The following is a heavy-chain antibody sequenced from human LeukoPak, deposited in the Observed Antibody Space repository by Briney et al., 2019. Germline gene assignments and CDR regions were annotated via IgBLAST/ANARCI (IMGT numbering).Heavy chain of an antibody. V-gene: IGHV1-69*01. CDR3: ARGLNHNDRPTDAFDI. Sequence: SVKVSCKASGGSLSNYAINWVRQAPGQGPEWMGGIIPIFGTPKYVQRFQGRVTITADEPTSTAYMELRSLTSEDTAVYYCARGLNHNDRPTDAFDIWGQGTKVTVSS. J-gene: IGHJ3*02. D-gene: IGHD3-22*01. CDR2: IIPIFGTP. CDR1: GGSLSNYA.